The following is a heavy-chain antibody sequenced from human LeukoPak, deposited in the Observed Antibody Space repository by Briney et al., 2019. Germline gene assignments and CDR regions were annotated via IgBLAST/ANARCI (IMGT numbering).Heavy chain of an antibody. Sequence: PGGSLRLSCAVSGFTVSGNYMSWVRQAPGKGLEWVSIMYSSGSTDYADSVKGRFTIFRDNSKNTLYLQMNSLGVEDTAVYYCAREGGPYSSTLRGHRGQGTLVTVSS. CDR3: AREGGPYSSTLRGH. CDR2: MYSSGST. CDR1: GFTVSGNY. D-gene: IGHD6-19*01. V-gene: IGHV3-53*01. J-gene: IGHJ4*02.